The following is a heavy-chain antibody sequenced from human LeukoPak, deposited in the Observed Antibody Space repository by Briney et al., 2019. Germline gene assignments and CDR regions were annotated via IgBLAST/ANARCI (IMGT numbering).Heavy chain of an antibody. CDR1: GFTFSSYE. Sequence: PGGCLRLACAASGFTFSSYEMNSVRQAPGKGLELVPYISSSGSTINYADSVKGQFTISRDNAKNSLYLQMKSLRAEDTAVYYCARDSAVAGDYWGQGTLVTVSS. J-gene: IGHJ4*02. CDR2: ISSSGSTI. D-gene: IGHD6-19*01. CDR3: ARDSAVAGDY. V-gene: IGHV3-48*03.